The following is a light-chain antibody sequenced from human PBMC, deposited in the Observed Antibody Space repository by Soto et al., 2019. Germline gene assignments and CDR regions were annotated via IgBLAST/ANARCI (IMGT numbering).Light chain of an antibody. CDR3: SSYTSSSTLDYV. CDR2: EVS. V-gene: IGLV2-14*01. J-gene: IGLJ1*01. Sequence: QSALTQPASVSGSPGQSITISCTGTRSDVGGYNYVSWYQQHPGKAPKLMIYEVSNRPSGVSNRFSGSKSGNTASLTISGLQAEDEADYYCSSYTSSSTLDYVFGTGTQLTVL. CDR1: RSDVGGYNY.